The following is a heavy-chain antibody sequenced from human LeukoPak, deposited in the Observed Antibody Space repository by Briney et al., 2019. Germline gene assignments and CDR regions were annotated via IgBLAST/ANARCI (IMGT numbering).Heavy chain of an antibody. V-gene: IGHV3-23*01. CDR3: AKADCNSGNCRTDY. CDR1: GFTFSSYA. Sequence: GGSLRLSCTTSGFTFSSYAMNWVRQAPGRGLESVSTISGSGVSTYYADSVKGRFTISRDNSENTLFLQMNSLTADDTALYYCAKADCNSGNCRTDYWGQGTLVTVSS. J-gene: IGHJ4*02. CDR2: ISGSGVST. D-gene: IGHD2-15*01.